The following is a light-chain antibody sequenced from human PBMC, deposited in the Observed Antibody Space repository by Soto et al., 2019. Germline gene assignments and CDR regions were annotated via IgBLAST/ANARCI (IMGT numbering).Light chain of an antibody. CDR3: QQYGNSPYT. CDR1: QSVTSSY. V-gene: IGKV3-20*01. CDR2: GAS. Sequence: EIVLTQSPGTLSLPPGERATLSCRASQSVTSSYLAWYQQKPGQAPRLLIYGASTRATGLPDRFSGSGSGTDFTLTISRLEPEDFAVYYCQQYGNSPYTFGQGTKLEIK. J-gene: IGKJ2*01.